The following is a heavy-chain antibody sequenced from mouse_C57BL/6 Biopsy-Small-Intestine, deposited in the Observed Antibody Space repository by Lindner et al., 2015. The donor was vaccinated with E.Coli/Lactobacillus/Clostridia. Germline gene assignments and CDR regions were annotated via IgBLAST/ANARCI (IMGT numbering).Heavy chain of an antibody. V-gene: IGHV1-9*01. CDR2: ILPGSGST. D-gene: IGHD1-1*01. J-gene: IGHJ4*01. CDR3: ARRGLITTVVAKAMDY. Sequence: VQLQESGAELMKPGASVKLSCKATGYTFTGYWIEWVKQRPGHGLEWIGEILPGSGSTNYNEKFKGKATFTADTSSNTAYMQLSSLTTEDSAIYYCARRGLITTVVAKAMDYWGQGTSVTVSS. CDR1: GYTFTGYW.